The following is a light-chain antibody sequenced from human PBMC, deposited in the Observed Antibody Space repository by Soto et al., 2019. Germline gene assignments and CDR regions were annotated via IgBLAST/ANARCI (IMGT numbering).Light chain of an antibody. V-gene: IGKV3-11*01. CDR3: QQRSNWAGLT. CDR2: DAS. CDR1: QSVSSY. Sequence: EIVLTQSPATLSLSPGERATLSCRASQSVSSYLAWNQQKPGQAPRLLIYDASNRATGIPARFSGSGSGTDFTLTISSLEPEDFAVYYCQQRSNWAGLTFGGGTKVEIK. J-gene: IGKJ4*01.